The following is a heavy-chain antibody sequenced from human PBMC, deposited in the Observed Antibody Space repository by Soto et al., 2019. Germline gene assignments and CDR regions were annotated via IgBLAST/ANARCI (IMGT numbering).Heavy chain of an antibody. Sequence: PGGSLRLSCAASGFTFSTYGIHWVRQVPGKGLEWVSAIDTAGDTYYSGSVKGRFTISRENAKNSLYLQMSSLRAGDTAVYYCARGALGFDYWGQGTLVTVSS. CDR2: IDTAGDT. J-gene: IGHJ4*02. V-gene: IGHV3-13*01. CDR3: ARGALGFDY. CDR1: GFTFSTYG.